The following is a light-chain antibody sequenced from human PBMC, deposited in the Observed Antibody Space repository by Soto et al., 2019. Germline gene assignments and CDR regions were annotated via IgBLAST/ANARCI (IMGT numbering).Light chain of an antibody. V-gene: IGKV1-39*01. CDR2: GAS. CDR3: QESYSFLWGT. CDR1: QSINTY. Sequence: DIQMTQSPSSLSASVGDRVTITCRTSQSINTYLNWYQQKPGKAPKLLIYGASSLQSGVPLRFSGSGSGTDFTLTVTTLHPYDFATYYCQESYSFLWGTCGEGTRVEI. J-gene: IGKJ1*01.